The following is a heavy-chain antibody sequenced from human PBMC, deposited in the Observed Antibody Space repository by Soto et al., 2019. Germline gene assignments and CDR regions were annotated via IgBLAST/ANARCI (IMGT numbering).Heavy chain of an antibody. CDR3: TTTTYYYDSSGYYFGCDI. J-gene: IGHJ3*02. Sequence: GWSLRLSCAASGFTFSNAWMNWVRQAPGKGLEWVGRIKSKTDGGTTDYAAPVKGRFTISRDDSKNTLYLQMNSLKTEDTAVYYFTTTTYYYDSSGYYFGCDIWGQGTMVTVSS. V-gene: IGHV3-15*07. D-gene: IGHD3-22*01. CDR2: IKSKTDGGTT. CDR1: GFTFSNAW.